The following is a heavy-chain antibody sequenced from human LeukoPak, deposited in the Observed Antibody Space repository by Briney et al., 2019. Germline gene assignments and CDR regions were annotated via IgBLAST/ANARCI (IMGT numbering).Heavy chain of an antibody. CDR1: GGTFSSYA. Sequence: SVKVSCKASGGTFSSYAISWVRQAPGQGLEWMGGIIPIFGTANYAQKFQGRVTITADESTSTAYMELSSLRSEDTAVYYCVTDLQGYYYDSSQHSWGQGTLVTVSS. CDR3: VTDLQGYYYDSSQHS. J-gene: IGHJ4*02. CDR2: IIPIFGTA. D-gene: IGHD3-22*01. V-gene: IGHV1-69*13.